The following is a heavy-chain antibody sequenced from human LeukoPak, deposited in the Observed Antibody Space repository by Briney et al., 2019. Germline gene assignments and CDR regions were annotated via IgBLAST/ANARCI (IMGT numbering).Heavy chain of an antibody. CDR3: ARAHSSSSTFDL. D-gene: IGHD6-6*01. CDR2: ISASGGGK. Sequence: PGGSLRLSCAASGFTFSTYAMNWVRQAPGKGLEWVSGISASGGGKFYADSVKGRFTISRDNTKNTLYLQLNSLRADDTAVYYCARAHSSSSTFDLWGQGTLVTVSS. CDR1: GFTFSTYA. J-gene: IGHJ4*02. V-gene: IGHV3-23*01.